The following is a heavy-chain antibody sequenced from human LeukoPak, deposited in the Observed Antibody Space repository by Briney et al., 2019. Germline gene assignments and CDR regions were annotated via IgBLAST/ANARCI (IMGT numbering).Heavy chain of an antibody. D-gene: IGHD3-9*01. V-gene: IGHV1-69*06. CDR2: IIPIFGTA. Sequence: GASVKVSCKASGGTFSSYAISWVRQAPGQGLEWMGGIIPIFGTANCAQKFQGRVTITADKSTSTAYMELSSLRSEDTAVYYCAREASGRFYDILTGSFDYWGQGTLVTVSS. CDR3: AREASGRFYDILTGSFDY. CDR1: GGTFSSYA. J-gene: IGHJ4*02.